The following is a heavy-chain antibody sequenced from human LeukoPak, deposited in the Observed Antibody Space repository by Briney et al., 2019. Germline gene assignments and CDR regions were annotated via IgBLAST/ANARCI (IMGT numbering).Heavy chain of an antibody. CDR1: GFTFSRYG. V-gene: IGHV3-30*18. Sequence: GRSLRLSCAASGFTFSRYGMHWVRQAPGKGLEWVAVISDDGSNKYYADSVKGRFTISRDNSKNTLYVQTNSLRAEDTAMYYCAKMAVAGPEDYWGQGTLVTVSS. CDR2: ISDDGSNK. D-gene: IGHD6-19*01. CDR3: AKMAVAGPEDY. J-gene: IGHJ4*02.